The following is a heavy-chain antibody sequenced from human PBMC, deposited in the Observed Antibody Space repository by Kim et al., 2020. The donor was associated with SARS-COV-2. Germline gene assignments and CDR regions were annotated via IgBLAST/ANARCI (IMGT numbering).Heavy chain of an antibody. CDR2: TYYRSKWYN. V-gene: IGHV6-1*01. J-gene: IGHJ4*02. Sequence: SQTLSLTCAISGDSVSSNSAAWKWIRQSPSRGLEWLGRTYYRSKWYNDYAVSVKSRITINPDTSKNQFSLQLNSVTPEDAAVYYCARDRIGAPGTTGRGSFDYWGQGTLVTVSS. CDR1: GDSVSSNSAA. CDR3: ARDRIGAPGTTGRGSFDY. D-gene: IGHD1-1*01.